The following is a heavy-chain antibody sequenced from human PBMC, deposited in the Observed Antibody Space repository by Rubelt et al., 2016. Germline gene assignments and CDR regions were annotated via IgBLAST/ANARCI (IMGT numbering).Heavy chain of an antibody. CDR3: ARPQYSLVSTIDY. D-gene: IGHD1-14*01. V-gene: IGHV4-34*12. J-gene: IGHJ4*02. Sequence: QVKLQQWGAGLLKPSETLSLTCTVYGGSFSAYYWSWIRQPPGKGPEWIGSIFYSGSFYYNPSLKSRVTISIDTSKNQFSLKLTSLTSADTAVYYCARPQYSLVSTIDYWGQGTLVTVSS. CDR2: IFYSGSF. CDR1: GGSFSAYY.